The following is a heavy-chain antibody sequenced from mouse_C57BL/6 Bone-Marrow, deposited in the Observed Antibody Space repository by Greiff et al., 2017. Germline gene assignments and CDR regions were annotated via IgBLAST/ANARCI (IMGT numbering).Heavy chain of an antibody. CDR1: GFTFSRYG. V-gene: IGHV5-6*01. Sequence: EVKLVESGGDLVKPGGSLKLSCAASGFTFSRYGMSWVRQTPDKRLEWVATISSGGSYTYYPDSVKGRFTLSIDNAKNTLYRQKSSLKSEDTAMYYCARQGGYWYFDVWGTGTTVTVSS. CDR2: ISSGGSYT. CDR3: ARQGGYWYFDV. J-gene: IGHJ1*03.